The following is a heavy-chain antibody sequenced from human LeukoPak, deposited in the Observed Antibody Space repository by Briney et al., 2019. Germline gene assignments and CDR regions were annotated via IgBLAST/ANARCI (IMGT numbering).Heavy chain of an antibody. CDR1: GGSISSSSYY. CDR3: SRCECRGRYYDAFDF. J-gene: IGHJ3*01. D-gene: IGHD1-26*01. V-gene: IGHV4-39*01. CDR2: IYYSRTT. Sequence: PSETLSLTCTVSGGSISSSSYYWGWLRQPPGKGLEWIGSIYYSRTTYYNPSLKRRVTISVDTSKNQFYLILNSVTAADTAVYCCSRCECRGRYYDAFDFWGQGTMVSVSS.